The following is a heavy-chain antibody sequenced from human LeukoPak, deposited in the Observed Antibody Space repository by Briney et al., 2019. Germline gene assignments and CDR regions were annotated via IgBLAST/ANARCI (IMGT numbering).Heavy chain of an antibody. J-gene: IGHJ5*02. D-gene: IGHD3-10*01. Sequence: GGSLRLSCAASGFTLSSYWMSWVRQAPEKGLEWVANIKQDGSEKYYVDSVKGRFTISRDNAKNSLYLQMNSLRAEDTAVYYCAKARLPDGSGSYRTNWFDPWGQGTLVTVSS. CDR1: GFTLSSYW. CDR2: IKQDGSEK. V-gene: IGHV3-7*03. CDR3: AKARLPDGSGSYRTNWFDP.